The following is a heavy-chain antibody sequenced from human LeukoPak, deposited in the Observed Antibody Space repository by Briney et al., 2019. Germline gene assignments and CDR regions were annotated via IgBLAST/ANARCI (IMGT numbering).Heavy chain of an antibody. CDR3: ATRMTTVTTRNWFDP. CDR1: GGSISSYY. J-gene: IGHJ5*02. CDR2: IYISGST. D-gene: IGHD4-17*01. Sequence: SETLSLTCTVSGGSISSYYWSWIRQPAGKGLEWIGRIYISGSTNYNPSLKSRVTMSVDTSKNQFSLKLSSVTAADTAVYYCATRMTTVTTRNWFDPWGQGTLVTVSS. V-gene: IGHV4-4*07.